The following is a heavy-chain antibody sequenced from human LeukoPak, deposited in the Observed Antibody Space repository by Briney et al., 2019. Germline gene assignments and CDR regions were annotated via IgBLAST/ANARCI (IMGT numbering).Heavy chain of an antibody. D-gene: IGHD6-6*01. V-gene: IGHV1-2*02. J-gene: IGHJ4*02. Sequence: GASVKVSCKASGYTFTGYYMHWVRQAPGQGLEWMGWINPNSGGTNYAQKFQGRVTMTRDTSISTAYMELSRLRSDDTAVYCCARVKAARSFVFDYWGQGTLVTVSS. CDR1: GYTFTGYY. CDR2: INPNSGGT. CDR3: ARVKAARSFVFDY.